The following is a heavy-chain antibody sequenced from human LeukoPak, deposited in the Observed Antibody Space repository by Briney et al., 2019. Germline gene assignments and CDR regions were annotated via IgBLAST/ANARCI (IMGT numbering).Heavy chain of an antibody. D-gene: IGHD3-22*01. CDR2: IIPIFGTA. Sequence: SVKVSCKASGGTFSSYAISWVRQAPGQGLEWMGGIIPIFGTANYAQKFQGRVTITADESTSTAYMELSSLRSEDTAVYYCAREGGDYYDSSGYYRGLLDYWGQGTLVTVSS. J-gene: IGHJ4*02. CDR3: AREGGDYYDSSGYYRGLLDY. CDR1: GGTFSSYA. V-gene: IGHV1-69*13.